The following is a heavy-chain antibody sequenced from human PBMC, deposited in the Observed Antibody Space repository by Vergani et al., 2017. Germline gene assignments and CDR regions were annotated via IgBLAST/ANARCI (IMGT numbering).Heavy chain of an antibody. Sequence: QVQLQESGPGLVKPSQTLSLTCTVSGGSLTGDSYYWTWIRQPAGKGLEWIGRIYINGNTNYNPSRQSRVTISLDTSKNQFSLSLSSVTAADTAMYYCARESYDDETGYMPSFEYWGQGALVTVSS. D-gene: IGHD3-9*01. J-gene: IGHJ4*02. CDR2: IYINGNT. V-gene: IGHV4-61*02. CDR1: GGSLTGDSYY. CDR3: ARESYDDETGYMPSFEY.